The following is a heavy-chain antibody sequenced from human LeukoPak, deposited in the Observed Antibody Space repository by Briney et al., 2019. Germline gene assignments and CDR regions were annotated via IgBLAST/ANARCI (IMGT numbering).Heavy chain of an antibody. CDR1: GFTFSTYA. J-gene: IGHJ4*02. CDR2: ISSNGGST. CDR3: ARGGTLVRSPFDY. D-gene: IGHD3-10*01. Sequence: GGSLRLSCAASGFTFSTYAMHWVRQAPRKGLEYVSAISSNGGSTYYANSVKGRFTISRDNSKNTLSLQMGSLRAEDMAVYYCARGGTLVRSPFDYWGQGTLVTVSS. V-gene: IGHV3-64*01.